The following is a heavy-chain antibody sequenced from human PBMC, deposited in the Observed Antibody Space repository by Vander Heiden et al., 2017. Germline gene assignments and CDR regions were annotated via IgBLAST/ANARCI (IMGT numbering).Heavy chain of an antibody. J-gene: IGHJ4*02. Sequence: EVRLVESGGALVPPGGSLRLPCVDSGFTFRGSWMHWVRRAPGTGLVWLSRMNSDGSTTDYADSVKGRFTISRDNAKNTLYLQMNGLRAEDTAVYYCARAGFFRFDYWGQGILVTVSS. CDR3: ARAGFFRFDY. V-gene: IGHV3-74*01. CDR2: MNSDGSTT. D-gene: IGHD3-3*01. CDR1: GFTFRGSW.